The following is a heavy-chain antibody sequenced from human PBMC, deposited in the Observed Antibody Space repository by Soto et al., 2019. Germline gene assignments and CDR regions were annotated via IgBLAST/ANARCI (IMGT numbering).Heavy chain of an antibody. CDR2: ILPMLDIT. D-gene: IGHD6-13*01. CDR1: GGTFSTYT. CDR3: SLGSWSAETFDI. V-gene: IGHV1-69*02. Sequence: SGKVSCKASGGTFSTYTVVWVRQAPGQGLEWMGRILPMLDITNSAQRFQGRVTMTADKSTSTAYLELTSLRSEDTAVYYCSLGSWSAETFDIWGRGTMVTVSS. J-gene: IGHJ3*02.